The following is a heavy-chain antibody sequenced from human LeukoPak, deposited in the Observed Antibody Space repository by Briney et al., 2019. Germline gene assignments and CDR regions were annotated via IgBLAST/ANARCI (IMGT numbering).Heavy chain of an antibody. CDR2: IYTSGST. D-gene: IGHD5/OR15-5a*01. J-gene: IGHJ4*02. V-gene: IGHV4-39*07. CDR1: RGSISSNNYY. CDR3: AKGNPFYDC. Sequence: KPSETLSLTCTVSRGSISSNNYYWGWIRQPPGKGLEWIGNIYTSGSTYYSPSLKSRAIISLHTSGNQFSLTLSSVTAADTAVYYCAKGNPFYDCWGQGTLVTVSS.